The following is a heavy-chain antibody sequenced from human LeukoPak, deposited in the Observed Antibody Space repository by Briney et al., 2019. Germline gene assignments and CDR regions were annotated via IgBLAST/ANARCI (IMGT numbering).Heavy chain of an antibody. D-gene: IGHD3-10*01. CDR3: ARAKRITMVRGVIVSFDY. CDR1: GYTFTGYY. V-gene: IGHV1-2*02. J-gene: IGHJ4*02. CDR2: INPNSGGT. Sequence: ASVKISCKASGYTFTGYYMHWVRQATGQGLEWMGGINPNSGGTNYAQKFQGRVTMTRDTSISTAYMELSRLRSDDTAVYYCARAKRITMVRGVIVSFDYWGQGTLVTVSA.